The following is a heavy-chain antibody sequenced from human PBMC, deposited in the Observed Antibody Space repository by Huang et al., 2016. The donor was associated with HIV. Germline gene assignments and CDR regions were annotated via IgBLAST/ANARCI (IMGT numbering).Heavy chain of an antibody. CDR1: GYTFTNFA. J-gene: IGHJ3*02. CDR2: MNTYNGNT. Sequence: QVQLVQSRVEVKKPGASVKVSCKASGYTFTNFAITWVRQAPGQGLEWMGWMNTYNGNTNYLQKFQGRVTMTTDTSSTTAYLEVRSLKSEDTAVYYCARQGFGRSDAFDIWGQGTMVTVSS. D-gene: IGHD3-10*01. V-gene: IGHV1-18*01. CDR3: ARQGFGRSDAFDI.